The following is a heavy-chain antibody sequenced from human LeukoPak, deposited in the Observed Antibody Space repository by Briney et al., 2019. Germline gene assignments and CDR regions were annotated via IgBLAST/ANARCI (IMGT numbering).Heavy chain of an antibody. D-gene: IGHD2/OR15-2a*01. CDR3: ARRILGPIDD. CDR2: IYPTGAT. V-gene: IGHV3-53*01. Sequence: PGGSLRLSCAASGFTVTSSYMTWVRQTPGKGLEWVSVIYPTGATYHADSVKGRFTISRDNSKNTVSLQMNSLRADDTALYYCARRILGPIDDWGQGTLVTVSS. J-gene: IGHJ4*02. CDR1: GFTVTSSY.